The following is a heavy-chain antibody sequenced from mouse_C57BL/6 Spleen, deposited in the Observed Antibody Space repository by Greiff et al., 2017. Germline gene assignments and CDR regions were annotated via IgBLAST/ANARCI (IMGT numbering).Heavy chain of an antibody. CDR2: INPNNGGT. J-gene: IGHJ1*03. CDR3: ARASGYWYFDV. V-gene: IGHV1-26*01. Sequence: VQLQQSGPELVKPGASVKISCKASGYTFTDYYMNWVKQSHGKSLEWIGDINPNNGGTSYNQKFKGKATLTVDKSSSTAYMELRSLTSEDAAVYYCARASGYWYFDVWGTGTTLTVSS. CDR1: GYTFTDYY. D-gene: IGHD1-3*01.